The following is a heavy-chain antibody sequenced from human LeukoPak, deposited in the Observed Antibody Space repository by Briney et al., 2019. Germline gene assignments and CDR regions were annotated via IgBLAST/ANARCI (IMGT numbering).Heavy chain of an antibody. V-gene: IGHV4-39*01. CDR3: ARSPNSGYDPFDY. Sequence: SETLSLTCTVSGGSISSSSYYWGWIRQPPGKGLEWIGSIYYSGSTYYNPSLKSRVTISVDTSKNQFSLELSSVTAADTAVYYCARSPNSGYDPFDYWGQGTLVIVSS. CDR1: GGSISSSSYY. CDR2: IYYSGST. D-gene: IGHD5-12*01. J-gene: IGHJ4*02.